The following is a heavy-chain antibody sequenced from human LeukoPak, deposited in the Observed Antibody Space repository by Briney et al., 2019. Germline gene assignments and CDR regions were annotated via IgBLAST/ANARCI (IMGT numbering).Heavy chain of an antibody. CDR3: TTDLPYYYDSSGYLDY. V-gene: IGHV3-23*01. D-gene: IGHD3-22*01. Sequence: GGSLRLSCAASGFTFSSYAMSWVRQAPGKGLEWVSFISPSGDRTSNADSVEGRFTISRDNTRNTLYLQMNSLKTEDTAVYYCTTDLPYYYDSSGYLDYWGQGTLVTVSS. CDR2: ISPSGDRT. J-gene: IGHJ4*02. CDR1: GFTFSSYA.